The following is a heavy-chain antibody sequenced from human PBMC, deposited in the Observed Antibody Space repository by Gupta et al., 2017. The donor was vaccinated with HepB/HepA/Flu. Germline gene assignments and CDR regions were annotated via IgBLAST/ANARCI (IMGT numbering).Heavy chain of an antibody. CDR2: ISRSSTYI. V-gene: IGHV3-21*01. Sequence: EVQLVESGGGLVKPGGSLRLSCAASGFTFSSYGMTWVRQAPEKGLEWVSSISRSSTYIYYADSVKCRFTSSRDNAKNSLYLQMNSLRAEDTAVYYCARVEVDPPSGSSNPYYYYYLDVWGKGTTVTVSS. J-gene: IGHJ6*03. CDR1: GFTFSSYG. D-gene: IGHD6-6*01. CDR3: ARVEVDPPSGSSNPYYYYYLDV.